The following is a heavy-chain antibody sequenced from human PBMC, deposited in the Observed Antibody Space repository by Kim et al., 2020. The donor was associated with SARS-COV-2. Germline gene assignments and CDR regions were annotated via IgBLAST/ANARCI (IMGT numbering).Heavy chain of an antibody. CDR2: IYHSGST. D-gene: IGHD3-3*01. CDR3: AKTYYDFWSGYYTYYYYGMDV. J-gene: IGHJ6*02. Sequence: SETLSLTCAVSGGSISSSNWWSWVRQPPGKGLEWIGEIYHSGSTNYNPSLKSRVTISVDKSKNQFSLKLSSVTAADTAVYYCAKTYYDFWSGYYTYYYYGMDVWGQGPTVTVSS. V-gene: IGHV4-4*02. CDR1: GGSISSSNW.